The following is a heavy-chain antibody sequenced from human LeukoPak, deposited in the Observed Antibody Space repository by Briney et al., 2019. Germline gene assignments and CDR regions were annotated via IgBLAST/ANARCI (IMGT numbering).Heavy chain of an antibody. CDR2: ISGSGGST. CDR3: AKGRNYYDSSGYYPSSWFDP. D-gene: IGHD3-22*01. J-gene: IGHJ5*02. Sequence: GGSLRLSCAASGFTFSSYAMSWVRQAPGKGLEWVSAISGSGGSTYYADSVKGRFTISRDNSKNTLYLQMNSLRAEDTAVYYCAKGRNYYDSSGYYPSSWFDPWGQGTLVTVSS. V-gene: IGHV3-23*01. CDR1: GFTFSSYA.